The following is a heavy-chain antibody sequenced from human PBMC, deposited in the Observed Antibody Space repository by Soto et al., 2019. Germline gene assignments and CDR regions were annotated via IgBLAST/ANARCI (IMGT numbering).Heavy chain of an antibody. CDR2: MNPKTGNA. CDR3: ARELGYSYALDY. D-gene: IGHD5-18*01. Sequence: ASVKVSCKTSGYSFTSNDINWVRQAAGQGLEWMGWMNPKTGNADYAQNFQGRVTMTRDDSISTAYMELSSLRSEDTAVYYCARELGYSYALDYWGQGTLVTVSS. CDR1: GYSFTSND. J-gene: IGHJ4*02. V-gene: IGHV1-8*01.